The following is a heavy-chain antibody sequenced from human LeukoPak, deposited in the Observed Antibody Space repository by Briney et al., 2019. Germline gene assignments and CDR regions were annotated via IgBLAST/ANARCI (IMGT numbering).Heavy chain of an antibody. CDR1: GYTFTTYV. D-gene: IGHD6-19*01. CDR2: INAGNGNT. CDR3: AREYSSGWDY. Sequence: ASVKVSCKTFGYTFTTYVITWVRPAPGQGLEWMGWINAGNGNTKYSQKFQGRVTITRDTSASTAYMELSSLRSEDTAVYYCAREYSSGWDYWGQGTLVTVSS. J-gene: IGHJ4*02. V-gene: IGHV1-3*01.